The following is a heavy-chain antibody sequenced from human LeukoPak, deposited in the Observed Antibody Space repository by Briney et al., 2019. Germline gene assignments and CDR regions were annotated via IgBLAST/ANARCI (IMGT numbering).Heavy chain of an antibody. V-gene: IGHV4-34*01. D-gene: IGHD6-19*01. Sequence: SETLSLTCTVSGGSISSYYWSWIRQPPGKGLEWIGEINHSGSTNYNPSLKSRVTISVDTSKNQFSLKLSSVAAADTAVYYCARGLASGTLRYSSGWYGADYWGQGTLVTVSS. CDR3: ARGLASGTLRYSSGWYGADY. J-gene: IGHJ4*02. CDR2: INHSGST. CDR1: GGSISSYY.